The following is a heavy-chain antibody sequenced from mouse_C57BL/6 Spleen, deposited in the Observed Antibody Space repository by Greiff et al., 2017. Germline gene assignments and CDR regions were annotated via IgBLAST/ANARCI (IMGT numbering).Heavy chain of an antibody. D-gene: IGHD2-3*01. Sequence: QVQLQQPGAELVRPGTSVKLSCKASGYTFTSYWMHWVKQRPGQGLEWIGVIDPSDSYTNYNQKFKGKATLTVDTSSSTAYMQLSSLTSEDSAVYYCASERIYDGYPYAMDYWGQGTSVTVSS. J-gene: IGHJ4*01. V-gene: IGHV1-59*01. CDR1: GYTFTSYW. CDR2: IDPSDSYT. CDR3: ASERIYDGYPYAMDY.